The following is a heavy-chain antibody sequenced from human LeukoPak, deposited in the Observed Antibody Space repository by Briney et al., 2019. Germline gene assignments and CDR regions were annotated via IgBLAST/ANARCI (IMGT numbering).Heavy chain of an antibody. J-gene: IGHJ6*03. Sequence: SETLSLTCTVSGASIDGYYWSWIRQPAGQSPEWIGRIHNSGTTNYNPAFKSRVIMSVDTSDKQFSLNVSSVTAADTAVYYCARMPPVRGVRNFYFYYYVDVWGRGTTVPVSS. CDR3: ARMPPVRGVRNFYFYYYVDV. D-gene: IGHD3-10*01. CDR1: GASIDGYY. CDR2: IHNSGTT. V-gene: IGHV4-4*07.